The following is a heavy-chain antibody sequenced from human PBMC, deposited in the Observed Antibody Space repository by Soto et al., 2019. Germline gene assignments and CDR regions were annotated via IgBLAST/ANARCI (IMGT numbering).Heavy chain of an antibody. CDR1: GYTFSSYG. CDR2: ISPYDDDT. V-gene: IGHV1-18*01. J-gene: IGHJ6*02. Sequence: QAQLVQSGPEVKKPGASVKVSCKASGYTFSSYGISWVRQAPGQGLEWLGWISPYDDDTKYAQNLQGRVRMTTDTSTRTVYMDRRSLRSDYTARYYCARGGYYDSSGSRNYHYYGMDVWGQGTTVTVSS. D-gene: IGHD3-22*01. CDR3: ARGGYYDSSGSRNYHYYGMDV.